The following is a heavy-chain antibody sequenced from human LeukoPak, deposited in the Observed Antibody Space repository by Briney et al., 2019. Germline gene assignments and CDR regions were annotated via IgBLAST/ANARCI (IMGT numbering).Heavy chain of an antibody. CDR2: ISGSGGST. CDR3: AKNIPKYCTNGVCYIYYGMDV. CDR1: GFTFSSYA. V-gene: IGHV3-23*01. Sequence: GGSLRLSCAASGFTFSSYAMSWVRQAPGKGLEWVSAISGSGGSTYYADSVKGRFTTSRDNSKNTLYLQMNSLRAEDTDVYYCAKNIPKYCTNGVCYIYYGMDVWAKGPRSPSP. J-gene: IGHJ6*02. D-gene: IGHD2-8*01.